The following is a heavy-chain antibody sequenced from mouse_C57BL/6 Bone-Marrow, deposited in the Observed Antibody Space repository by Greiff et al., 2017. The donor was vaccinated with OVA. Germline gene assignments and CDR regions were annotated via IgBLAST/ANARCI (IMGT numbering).Heavy chain of an antibody. Sequence: VQLQQSGPELVKPGASVKISCKASGYTFTDYYMNWVKQSHGKSLEWIGDINPNNGGTSYNQKFKGKATLTVDKSSSTAYMELRSLTSEDSAVYYCAREGVLRTTYFDVWGTGTTVTVSS. CDR1: GYTFTDYY. V-gene: IGHV1-26*01. J-gene: IGHJ1*03. D-gene: IGHD1-1*01. CDR3: AREGVLRTTYFDV. CDR2: INPNNGGT.